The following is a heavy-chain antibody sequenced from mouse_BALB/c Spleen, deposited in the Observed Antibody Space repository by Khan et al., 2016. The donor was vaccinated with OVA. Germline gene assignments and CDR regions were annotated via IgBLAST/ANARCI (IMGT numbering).Heavy chain of an antibody. Sequence: EVQLQESGAELVRPGALVKLSCKASDFNIKDYYMHWVKQRPEQGLEWIGWIDPENGETVYDPKFQGKAIMTADTSSNTAYLQLSSLTSGDTAVDYCARSGYSAWFAYWGQGTLVTVSA. CDR1: DFNIKDYY. CDR2: IDPENGET. J-gene: IGHJ3*01. V-gene: IGHV14-1*02. CDR3: ARSGYSAWFAY.